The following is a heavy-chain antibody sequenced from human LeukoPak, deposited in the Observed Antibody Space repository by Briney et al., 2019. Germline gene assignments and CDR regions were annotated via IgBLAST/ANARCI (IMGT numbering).Heavy chain of an antibody. CDR2: IYYSGST. CDR3: ARDQGYYYDGSGYYPSGWFDP. D-gene: IGHD3-22*01. V-gene: IGHV4-59*01. Sequence: SGTLSLTCTVSGGSISSYYWSWIRQPPGKGLEWIGYIYYSGSTNYNPSLKSRVTISVDTSKNQFSLKLSSVTAADTAVYLCARDQGYYYDGSGYYPSGWFDPWGQGTLVTVSS. J-gene: IGHJ5*02. CDR1: GGSISSYY.